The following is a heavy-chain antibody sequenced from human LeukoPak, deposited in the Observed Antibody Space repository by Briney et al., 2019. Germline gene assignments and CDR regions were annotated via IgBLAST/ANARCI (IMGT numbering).Heavy chain of an antibody. CDR1: GFTFSSYS. CDR3: ASGLYRSPPPGFDY. Sequence: GRSLRLSCAASGFTFSSYSMNWVRQAPGKGLEWVSSISSSSSYIYYADSVKGRFTISRDNAKNSLYLQMNSLRAEDTAVYYCASGLYRSPPPGFDYWGQGTLVTVSS. D-gene: IGHD3-16*02. V-gene: IGHV3-21*01. CDR2: ISSSSSYI. J-gene: IGHJ4*02.